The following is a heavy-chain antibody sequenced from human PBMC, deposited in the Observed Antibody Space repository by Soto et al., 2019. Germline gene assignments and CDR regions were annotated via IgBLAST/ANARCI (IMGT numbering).Heavy chain of an antibody. J-gene: IGHJ6*02. CDR3: AREYYYTMDV. CDR2: ISVSGDRT. Sequence: GGSLRLSCAASGFTFSTYDMNWFRQAPGKGLEWVAVISVSGDRTYYADSVRGRFTISRDNSKNTLYLQMNGLRAEDTAVYYCAREYYYTMDVWGQGTMVTV. CDR1: GFTFSTYD. V-gene: IGHV3-23*01.